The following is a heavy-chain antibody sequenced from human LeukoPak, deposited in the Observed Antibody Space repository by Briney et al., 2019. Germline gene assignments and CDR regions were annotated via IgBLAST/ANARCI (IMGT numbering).Heavy chain of an antibody. V-gene: IGHV4-34*01. J-gene: IGHJ5*02. CDR3: ATTFDYDSSGYYDWFDP. Sequence: SETLSLTCAVYGGSFSGYYWSWIRQPPGKGLEWIGEINHSGSTNYNPSLKSRVTISVDTSKNQFSLKLSSVTAADTAVYYCATTFDYDSSGYYDWFDPWGQGTLVTVSS. CDR2: INHSGST. D-gene: IGHD3-22*01. CDR1: GGSFSGYY.